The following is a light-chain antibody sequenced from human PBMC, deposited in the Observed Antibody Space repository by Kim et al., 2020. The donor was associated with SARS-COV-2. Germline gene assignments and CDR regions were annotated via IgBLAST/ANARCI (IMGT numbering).Light chain of an antibody. CDR3: CSRDISGNHYF. J-gene: IGLJ1*01. Sequence: LGQTIRITCQGDSLPNYFASWYQQKPGQAPVLVIYGKNNRPSGIPDRFSGSISGTPASLTITGTQAEDEADYYCCSRDISGNHYFFGPGTKVTVL. CDR1: SLPNYF. V-gene: IGLV3-19*01. CDR2: GKN.